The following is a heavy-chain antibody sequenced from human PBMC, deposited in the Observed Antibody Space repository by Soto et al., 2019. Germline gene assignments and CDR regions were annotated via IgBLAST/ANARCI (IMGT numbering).Heavy chain of an antibody. CDR3: ARAPRGLLWYFDY. V-gene: IGHV4-31*03. J-gene: IGHJ4*02. CDR2: IYYSGST. Sequence: QVQLQESGPGLVKPSQTLSLTCTVSGASISSGGHYWSWIRQHPGKGLEWIGYIYYSGSTYYNPSLKSRLAISVDTSKNQFSLNLNSVTAADTAVYYCARAPRGLLWYFDYWGQGTLVTVSS. CDR1: GASISSGGHY. D-gene: IGHD2-21*01.